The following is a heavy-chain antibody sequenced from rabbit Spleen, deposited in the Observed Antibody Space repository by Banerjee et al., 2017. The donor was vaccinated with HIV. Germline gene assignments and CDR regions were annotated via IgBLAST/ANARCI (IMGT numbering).Heavy chain of an antibody. D-gene: IGHD1-1*01. CDR2: IYAGSSGNT. Sequence: QSLEESGGGLVKPEASLTLTCKASGFSFNSGYDMCWVRQAPGKGLEWIACIYAGSSGNTYSATWAKGRFTISKTSPTTVTLQMTSLTAADTATYFCARDTSTSFSTYGMDLWGPGTLVPVS. CDR1: GFSFNSGYD. V-gene: IGHV1S40*01. J-gene: IGHJ6*01. CDR3: ARDTSTSFSTYGMDL.